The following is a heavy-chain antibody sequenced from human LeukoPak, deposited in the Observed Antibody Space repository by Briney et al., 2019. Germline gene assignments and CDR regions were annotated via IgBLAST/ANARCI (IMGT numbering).Heavy chain of an antibody. J-gene: IGHJ4*02. CDR1: GYSISSGYY. CDR3: ARRANYVAGSGTSDY. CDR2: IYHSGST. D-gene: IGHD3-10*01. Sequence: SETLSLTCTVSGYSISSGYYWGWIRQPPGKGLEWIGSIYHSGSTYYNPSLKSRVTISVDTSKNQFSLKLSSVTAADTAVYYCARRANYVAGSGTSDYWGQGTLVTVSS. V-gene: IGHV4-38-2*02.